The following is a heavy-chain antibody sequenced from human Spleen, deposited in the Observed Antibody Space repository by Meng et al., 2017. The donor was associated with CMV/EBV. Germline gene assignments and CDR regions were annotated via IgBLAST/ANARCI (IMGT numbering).Heavy chain of an antibody. CDR2: IHYSGSS. Sequence: GSLRLSCTVSGASISSYYWSWIRQPPGRGLEWIGNIHYSGSSNYNPSLKGRVTMSVATSEDQVSLRLNSVTAADTAVYYCARGHTNSGSFVGYYAMDVWGQGATVTVSS. CDR1: GASISSYY. J-gene: IGHJ6*02. V-gene: IGHV4-59*01. D-gene: IGHD1-26*01. CDR3: ARGHTNSGSFVGYYAMDV.